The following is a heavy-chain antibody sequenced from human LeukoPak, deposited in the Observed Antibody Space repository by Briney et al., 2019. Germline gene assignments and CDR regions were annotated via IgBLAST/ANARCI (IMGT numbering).Heavy chain of an antibody. V-gene: IGHV4-59*01. Sequence: PSETLSLTCTVFGGSISTYYWTWIRQPPGKGLEWIGYNHYTGSTNHNPSLTSRVTMSVDTSKNQFSLKLSSVTAADTAVYYCARGRSGGDWFDSWGQGTLVTVSS. J-gene: IGHJ5*01. CDR3: ARGRSGGDWFDS. CDR1: GGSISTYY. CDR2: NHYTGST. D-gene: IGHD3-10*01.